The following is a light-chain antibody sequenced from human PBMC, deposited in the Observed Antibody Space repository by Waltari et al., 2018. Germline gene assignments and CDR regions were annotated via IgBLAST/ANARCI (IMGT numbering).Light chain of an antibody. CDR2: EVS. CDR3: SSYAGGNNAKVV. CDR1: SSDVGGYDY. J-gene: IGLJ2*01. V-gene: IGLV2-8*01. Sequence: QSALTQPPSASGSPGQSVTISCTGTSSDVGGYDYVSWYQQNPGKAPKLMIYEVSQRPSGVPARFSGSKSGNRASLTVSGLQAEDEADYYCSSYAGGNNAKVVFGGGTKLTVL.